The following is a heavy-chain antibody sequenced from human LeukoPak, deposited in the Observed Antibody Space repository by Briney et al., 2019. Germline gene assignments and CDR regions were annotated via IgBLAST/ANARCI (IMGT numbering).Heavy chain of an antibody. CDR2: MKEDGGEI. Sequence: GGSLRLSCEASAFTFSSYWMSWVRQAPGKGLEWVANMKEDGGEINYVDSVKGRFTISRDNAKNSLLLQMNSLRVEDTAVYYCARDRGYSTFDYWGQGTLVTVSS. CDR3: ARDRGYSTFDY. D-gene: IGHD4-23*01. J-gene: IGHJ4*02. CDR1: AFTFSSYW. V-gene: IGHV3-7*01.